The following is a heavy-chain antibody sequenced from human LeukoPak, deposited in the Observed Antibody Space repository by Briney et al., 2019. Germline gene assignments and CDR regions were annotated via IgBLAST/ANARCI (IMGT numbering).Heavy chain of an antibody. Sequence: GGSLRLSCAASAFTVSTNYMNWIRQAQGKGLEWVSMIYSGGSTSYADSVKGRFTISRDNSKNTLYLQMNSLRAEDMAVYYCARRPYSKYDFYYGMDVWGQGTTVTVSS. CDR1: AFTVSTNY. CDR2: IYSGGST. CDR3: ARRPYSKYDFYYGMDV. D-gene: IGHD4-11*01. J-gene: IGHJ6*02. V-gene: IGHV3-66*01.